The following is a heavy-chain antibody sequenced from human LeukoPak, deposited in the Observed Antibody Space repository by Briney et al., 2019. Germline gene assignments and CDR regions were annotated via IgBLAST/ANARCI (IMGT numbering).Heavy chain of an antibody. Sequence: GGYLRLSCAASGFTFSSYAMSWVRQAPGKGLEWVSVIYSGDSTYYADSVKGRFTISRDNSKNTLYLQMNSLRAEDTAMYYCARDSYRSSTSCYDYWGQGTLVTVSS. J-gene: IGHJ4*02. CDR2: IYSGDST. V-gene: IGHV3-53*01. CDR3: ARDSYRSSTSCYDY. CDR1: GFTFSSYA. D-gene: IGHD2-2*01.